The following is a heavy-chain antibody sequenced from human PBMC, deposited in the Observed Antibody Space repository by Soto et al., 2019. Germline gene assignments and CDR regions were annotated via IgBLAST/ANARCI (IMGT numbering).Heavy chain of an antibody. D-gene: IGHD1-1*01. CDR1: GFTFSDHY. J-gene: IGHJ4*02. CDR3: TRITNWASDF. V-gene: IGHV3-72*01. CDR2: IRNKAKSYTT. Sequence: GGSLRLSCAASGFTFSDHYIDWVRQAPGKGLEWVARIRNKAKSYTTDYAASVKGRLTISRDESKSSVYLQMSSLRTEDTAVYYCTRITNWASDFWGQGTLVTVSS.